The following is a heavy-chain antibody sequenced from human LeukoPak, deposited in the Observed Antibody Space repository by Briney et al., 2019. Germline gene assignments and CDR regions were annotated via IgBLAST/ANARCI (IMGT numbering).Heavy chain of an antibody. CDR1: GGSISSGSYY. V-gene: IGHV4-61*02. CDR2: IYTSGST. D-gene: IGHD4-17*01. CDR3: ARNPTVPQMPYWFDP. Sequence: PSETLSLTCTVSGGSISSGSYYWSWIRQPAGEGLEWIGRIYTSGSTNYNPSLKSRVTISVDTSKNQFSLKLSSVTAADTAVYYCARNPTVPQMPYWFDPWGQGTLVTVSS. J-gene: IGHJ5*02.